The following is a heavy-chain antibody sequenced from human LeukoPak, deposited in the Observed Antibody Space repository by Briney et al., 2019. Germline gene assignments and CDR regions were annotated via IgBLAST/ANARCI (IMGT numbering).Heavy chain of an antibody. CDR2: IKQDGSEK. J-gene: IGHJ3*02. CDR3: AREGDMIDAFDI. Sequence: GGSLRLSCAASGFTFSDCYMSWIRQAPGKGLEWVANIKQDGSEKYYVDSVKGRFTISGDNAKNSLYLQMNSLRAEDTAVYYCAREGDMIDAFDIWGQGTMVTVSS. V-gene: IGHV3-7*01. D-gene: IGHD1-26*01. CDR1: GFTFSDCY.